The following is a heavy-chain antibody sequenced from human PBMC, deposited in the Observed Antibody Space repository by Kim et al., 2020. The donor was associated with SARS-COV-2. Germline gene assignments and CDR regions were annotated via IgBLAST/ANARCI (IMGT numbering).Heavy chain of an antibody. Sequence: YSPSFQGQVTISADKSISTAYLQWSSLKASDTAMYYCARGGGPLVGWFDPWGQGTLVTVSS. CDR3: ARGGGPLVGWFDP. D-gene: IGHD2-2*01. V-gene: IGHV5-51*01. J-gene: IGHJ5*02.